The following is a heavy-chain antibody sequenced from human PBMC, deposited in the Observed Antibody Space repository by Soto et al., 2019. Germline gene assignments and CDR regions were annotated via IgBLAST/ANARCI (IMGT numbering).Heavy chain of an antibody. CDR3: ARQGFGPLHGLVDV. CDR2: VHHSWGS. CDR1: GGSISSYY. V-gene: IGHV4-59*08. D-gene: IGHD3-10*01. J-gene: IGHJ6*02. Sequence: QVQLQESGPGLVKPSETLSLSCTVSGGSISSYYWSWFRQSPGKRMEWIGYVHHSWGSSYNPSLQSRVAISLDTSKSQFSLKVTSVTATDAAVYYCARQGFGPLHGLVDVWGQGTTVTGSS.